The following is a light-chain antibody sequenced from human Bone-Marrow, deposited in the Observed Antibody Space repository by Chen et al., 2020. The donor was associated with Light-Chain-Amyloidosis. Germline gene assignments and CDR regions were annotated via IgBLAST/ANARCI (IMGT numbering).Light chain of an antibody. CDR2: DDS. J-gene: IGLJ3*02. Sequence: SYVLTQPSSVSVPPRQTATIACGGNNIGSTSVHWYQQTPGQAPLLVVYDDSDRPSVIPERLSGSNSGNTATLTISRVEAGDEADYYCQVWDRSSDRPVFGGGTKLTVL. V-gene: IGLV3-21*02. CDR3: QVWDRSSDRPV. CDR1: NIGSTS.